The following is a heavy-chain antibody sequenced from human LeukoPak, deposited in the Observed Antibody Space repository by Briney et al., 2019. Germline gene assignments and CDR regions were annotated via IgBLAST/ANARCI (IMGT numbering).Heavy chain of an antibody. D-gene: IGHD3-10*01. Sequence: PSETLSLTCAVSGYSISSGLYWGWIRQPPGKGLEWIGSIYHSGGTYYNPSLKSRVTISVDTSKNQFSLKMKSVTAADTAVYYCAGFTPAVDYCSQGTLVTVSS. J-gene: IGHJ4*02. CDR2: IYHSGGT. CDR1: GYSISSGLY. V-gene: IGHV4-38-2*01. CDR3: AGFTPAVDY.